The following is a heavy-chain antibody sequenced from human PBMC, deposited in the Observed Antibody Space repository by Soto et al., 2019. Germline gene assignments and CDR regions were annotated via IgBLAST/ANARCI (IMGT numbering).Heavy chain of an antibody. Sequence: GSLRLSCAASGFTFSSYWMSWVRQAPGKGLEWVANIKQDGSEKYYVDSVKGRFTISRDNAKNSLYLQMNSLRAEDTAVYYCAREPNPFEYPMYYIDYWGQGTLVTVSS. J-gene: IGHJ4*02. CDR1: GFTFSSYW. CDR2: IKQDGSEK. D-gene: IGHD2-2*01. V-gene: IGHV3-7*03. CDR3: AREPNPFEYPMYYIDY.